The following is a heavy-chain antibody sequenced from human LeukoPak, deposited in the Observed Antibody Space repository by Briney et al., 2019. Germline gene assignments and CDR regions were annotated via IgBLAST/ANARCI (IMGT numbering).Heavy chain of an antibody. Sequence: GGSLRLSCAASGFSFTSYWMSWVRQAPGKGLEWVSGISSSGDPTYYADSVKGRFTISRDNSKNTLYLQVNSLRADDTAIYYCAKVARIGAPASLHYWGQGTLVTVSS. CDR3: AKVARIGAPASLHY. CDR1: GFSFTSYW. CDR2: ISSSGDPT. D-gene: IGHD6-13*01. J-gene: IGHJ4*02. V-gene: IGHV3-23*01.